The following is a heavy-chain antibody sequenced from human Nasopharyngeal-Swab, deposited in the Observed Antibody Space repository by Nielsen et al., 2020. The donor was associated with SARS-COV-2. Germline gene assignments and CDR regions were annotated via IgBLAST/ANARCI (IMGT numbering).Heavy chain of an antibody. D-gene: IGHD6-6*01. CDR1: GGSFSTYY. Sequence: SDTLSLTCAVYGGSFSTYYWSWIRQPPGKGLEWIGEIKHRRSTNYNPSLKSRVTISVDTSKNQFSLKLSSVTAADTAVYYCAGVPSSSMSYWFDPWGQGTLVTVSS. V-gene: IGHV4-34*01. CDR3: AGVPSSSMSYWFDP. J-gene: IGHJ5*02. CDR2: IKHRRST.